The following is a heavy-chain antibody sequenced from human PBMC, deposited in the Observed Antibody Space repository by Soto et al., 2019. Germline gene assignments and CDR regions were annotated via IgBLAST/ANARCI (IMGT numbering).Heavy chain of an antibody. CDR1: GGSIISGDYY. CDR3: ARSRAYYYDSSGLLFDY. Sequence: SETLSLTCTVSGGSIISGDYYWSWIRQPPGKGLEWIGYIYYSGDTSYNPSLKSRVTISIDTSKNQFSLKLISVTAADTAVYYCARSRAYYYDSSGLLFDYWGQGTLVTVSS. J-gene: IGHJ4*02. V-gene: IGHV4-30-4*08. CDR2: IYYSGDT. D-gene: IGHD3-22*01.